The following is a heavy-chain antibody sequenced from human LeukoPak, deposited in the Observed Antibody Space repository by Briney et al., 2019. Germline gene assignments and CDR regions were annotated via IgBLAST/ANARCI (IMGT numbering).Heavy chain of an antibody. CDR1: GGSISSSSYY. CDR3: AHLAAAGTCDY. J-gene: IGHJ4*02. D-gene: IGHD6-13*01. V-gene: IGHV4-39*01. CDR2: IYYSGST. Sequence: SETLSLTCTVSGGSISSSSYYWGWIRQPPGKGLEWIGSIYYSGSTYYNPSLKSRVTISVDTSRNQFSLKLSSVTAADTAVYYCAHLAAAGTCDYWGQGTLVTVSS.